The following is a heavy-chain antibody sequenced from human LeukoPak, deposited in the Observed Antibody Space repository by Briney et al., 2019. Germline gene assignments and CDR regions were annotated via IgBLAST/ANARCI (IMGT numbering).Heavy chain of an antibody. D-gene: IGHD1-14*01. Sequence: GGSLRLSCGVSGFTFSSYWMSWVRQAPGKGLEWVANIKQDGSEKYYVDSVKGRFTISRDNAKNSLYLQVNSLRAEDTAVYYCARNQRRLDYWGQGTLVTVSS. V-gene: IGHV3-7*01. CDR1: GFTFSSYW. CDR3: ARNQRRLDY. J-gene: IGHJ4*02. CDR2: IKQDGSEK.